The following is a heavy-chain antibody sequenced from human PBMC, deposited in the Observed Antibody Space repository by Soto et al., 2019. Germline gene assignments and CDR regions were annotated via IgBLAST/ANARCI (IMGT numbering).Heavy chain of an antibody. Sequence: ASVKVSCKASGYTFTSYGIIWVRQAPGQGLEWMGWISAYNGNTNYAQKLQGRVTMTTDTSTSTAYMELRSLRSDDTAVYYCARDETLRRHGFAFDIWGQGTMVTVSS. CDR1: GYTFTSYG. V-gene: IGHV1-18*01. D-gene: IGHD4-17*01. J-gene: IGHJ3*02. CDR3: ARDETLRRHGFAFDI. CDR2: ISAYNGNT.